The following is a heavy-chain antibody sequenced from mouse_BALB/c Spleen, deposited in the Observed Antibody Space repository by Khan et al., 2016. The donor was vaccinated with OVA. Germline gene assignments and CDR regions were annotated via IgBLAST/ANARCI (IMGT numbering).Heavy chain of an antibody. CDR1: GFTFSTYG. V-gene: IGHV5-6*01. D-gene: IGHD1-1*01. CDR2: VSTGGSYT. Sequence: EVELVESGGDLVKPGGSLKLSCAASGFTFSTYGMSWVRQAPDKRLEWVATVSTGGSYTYYPDSVKGQFTISRDNAKNTLYLQMSGLRSEDTAMFYCTRLAYYYESEGFAYWGQGTLVTVSA. CDR3: TRLAYYYESEGFAY. J-gene: IGHJ3*01.